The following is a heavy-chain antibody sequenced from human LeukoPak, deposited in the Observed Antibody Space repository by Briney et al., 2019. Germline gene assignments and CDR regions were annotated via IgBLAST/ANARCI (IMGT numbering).Heavy chain of an antibody. CDR2: ISSDGSSA. D-gene: IGHD5-18*01. J-gene: IGHJ4*02. CDR3: AREMDIAMVFDY. Sequence: PGGSLRLSCVASGFTFSSNWMHWVRQGPGKGLVWVARISSDGSSAWYADSVKGRFTISRDNAKNTLYLQMNSLRAEDTALYYCAREMDIAMVFDYWGQGTMVTVSS. V-gene: IGHV3-74*01. CDR1: GFTFSSNW.